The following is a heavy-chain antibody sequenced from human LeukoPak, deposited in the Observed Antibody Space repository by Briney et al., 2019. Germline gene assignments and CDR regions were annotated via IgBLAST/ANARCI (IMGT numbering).Heavy chain of an antibody. CDR1: GGSISSSSYY. CDR3: ARDSRYLDY. V-gene: IGHV4-39*02. Sequence: PSETLSLTCTVSGGSISSSSYYWGWICQPPGKGLEWIGSIYYSGSTSYNPSLKSRVTISVDTSKNQFSLKLSSVTAADTAVYYCARDSRYLDYWGQGTLVTVSS. CDR2: IYYSGST. J-gene: IGHJ4*02. D-gene: IGHD2/OR15-2a*01.